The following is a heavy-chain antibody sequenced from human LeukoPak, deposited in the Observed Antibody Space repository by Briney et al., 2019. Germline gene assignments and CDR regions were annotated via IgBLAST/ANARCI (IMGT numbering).Heavy chain of an antibody. J-gene: IGHJ6*02. CDR3: ARVSVGPYYYGMDV. CDR2: IRYDGSNK. CDR1: GFTFSSYG. V-gene: IGHV3-30*02. D-gene: IGHD1-26*01. Sequence: PGGSLRLSCAASGFTFSSYGMHWVRQAPGKGLEWVAFIRYDGSNKYYADSVKGRFTISRDNSKNTLYLQMNSLRAEDTAVYYCARVSVGPYYYGMDVWGQGTTVTVSS.